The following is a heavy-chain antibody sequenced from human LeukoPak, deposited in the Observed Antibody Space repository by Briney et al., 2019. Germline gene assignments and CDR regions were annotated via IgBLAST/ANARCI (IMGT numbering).Heavy chain of an antibody. Sequence: GASVKVSCKASGGTFSSYTISWVRQAPGQGLEWMGRIIPILGIANYAQKFQGRVTITADKSTSTAYMELSSLISEDTAVYYCARGGIAAAGIQYFDYWGQGTLVTVSS. CDR3: ARGGIAAAGIQYFDY. D-gene: IGHD6-13*01. V-gene: IGHV1-69*02. J-gene: IGHJ4*02. CDR2: IIPILGIA. CDR1: GGTFSSYT.